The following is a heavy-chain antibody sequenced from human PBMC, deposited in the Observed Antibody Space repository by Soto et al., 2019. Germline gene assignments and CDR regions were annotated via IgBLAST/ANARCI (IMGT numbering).Heavy chain of an antibody. CDR3: ARDSRYSPNYFDY. CDR2: IWYDASNK. J-gene: IGHJ4*02. CDR1: GFTFGSYV. V-gene: IGHV3-33*01. Sequence: PGGSLRLSCAASGFTFGSYVMPWVGQAPGKRLEWVAVIWYDASNKSSEDSVKRRFTISRDNAKNSLYLKMNSMRAEDTAVYYCARDSRYSPNYFDYWGQGTLVTVSS. D-gene: IGHD5-18*01.